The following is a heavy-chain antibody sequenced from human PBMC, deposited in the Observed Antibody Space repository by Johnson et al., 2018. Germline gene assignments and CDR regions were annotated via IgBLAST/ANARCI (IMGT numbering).Heavy chain of an antibody. CDR2: IWYDGSNK. J-gene: IGHJ6*02. Sequence: QVQLVQSGGGVVQPGRSLRLSCAASGFTFSSYGMHWVRQAPGKGLEWVAVIWYDGSNKYYADSVKGRFTISRDNSKNTLYLQMNSLRAEDTAVYYCARDRVAYCGGDCYIPFYYYYGMDVWGQGTTVTVSS. CDR1: GFTFSSYG. CDR3: ARDRVAYCGGDCYIPFYYYYGMDV. V-gene: IGHV3-33*01. D-gene: IGHD2-21*02.